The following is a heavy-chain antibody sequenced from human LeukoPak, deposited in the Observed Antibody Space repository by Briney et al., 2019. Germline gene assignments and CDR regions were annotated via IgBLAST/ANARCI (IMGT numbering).Heavy chain of an antibody. J-gene: IGHJ4*02. Sequence: SETLSLTCTVSGGSISSYYWSWIRQPPGKGLEWIGYIYYSGSTNYNPSLKSRVTMSIDMSENQFSLKLTSVTAADTAVYYCARISLGGDFDYWGQGTLVTVSS. CDR1: GGSISSYY. D-gene: IGHD3-10*01. V-gene: IGHV4-59*12. CDR3: ARISLGGDFDY. CDR2: IYYSGST.